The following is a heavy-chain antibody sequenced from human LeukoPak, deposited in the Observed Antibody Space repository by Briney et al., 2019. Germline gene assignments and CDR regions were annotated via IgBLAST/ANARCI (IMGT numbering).Heavy chain of an antibody. CDR2: IIPVYGTS. CDR3: AREARYYDILTGYYLYYFDY. CDR1: GGTFSSYA. J-gene: IGHJ4*02. V-gene: IGHV1-69*01. Sequence: EASVKVSCKASGGTFSSYAISWVRQAPGQGLEWMGGIIPVYGTSNYAQKFQGRLSIAADESTSTAYMELSSLRSEDTAVYYCAREARYYDILTGYYLYYFDYWGQGTLVTVSS. D-gene: IGHD3-9*01.